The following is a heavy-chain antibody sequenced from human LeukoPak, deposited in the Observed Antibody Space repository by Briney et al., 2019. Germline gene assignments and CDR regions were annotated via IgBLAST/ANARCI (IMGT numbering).Heavy chain of an antibody. Sequence: ASVKVSCKASGYTFTSYDINWVRQATGQGLEWMGWMNPNSGNTGYAQKFQGRVTMTRNTSISTAYMELSSLRSEDTAVYYCARERFFGVVINYYYYMDVWGKGTTVTVSS. D-gene: IGHD3-3*01. J-gene: IGHJ6*03. CDR2: MNPNSGNT. V-gene: IGHV1-8*01. CDR3: ARERFFGVVINYYYYMDV. CDR1: GYTFTSYD.